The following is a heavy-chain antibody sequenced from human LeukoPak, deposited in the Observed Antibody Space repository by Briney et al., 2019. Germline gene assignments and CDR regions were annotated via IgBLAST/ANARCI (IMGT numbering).Heavy chain of an antibody. Sequence: SVKVSCKASGGTFSSYAISWVRQAPGQGLEWMGRIIPIFGTANCAQKFQGRVTITTDESTSTAYMELSSLRSEDTAVHYCARDLSYCGGDCFRGGFDYWGQGTLVTVSS. D-gene: IGHD2-21*02. J-gene: IGHJ4*02. V-gene: IGHV1-69*05. CDR3: ARDLSYCGGDCFRGGFDY. CDR2: IIPIFGTA. CDR1: GGTFSSYA.